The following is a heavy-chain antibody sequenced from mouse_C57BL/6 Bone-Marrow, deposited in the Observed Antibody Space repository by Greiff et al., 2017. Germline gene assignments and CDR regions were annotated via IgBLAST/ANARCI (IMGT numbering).Heavy chain of an antibody. CDR2: IYPGDGDT. Sequence: QVQLQQSGPELVKPGASVKISCKASGYAFSSSWMNWVKQRPGKGLEWIGRIYPGDGDTNYNGKFKGKATLTADKSSSTAYMQLSSLTSEDSAVYFCARRGLYYYAMDDWGQGTSVTVSS. CDR1: GYAFSSSW. CDR3: ARRGLYYYAMDD. J-gene: IGHJ4*01. V-gene: IGHV1-82*01.